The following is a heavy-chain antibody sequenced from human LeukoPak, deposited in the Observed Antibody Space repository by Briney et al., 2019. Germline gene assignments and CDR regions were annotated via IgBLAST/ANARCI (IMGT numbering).Heavy chain of an antibody. D-gene: IGHD2-2*01. Sequence: PGTSLRLSCTTSGFTFRNYGMHWVRQAPGKGLEWVSVIRYDESRKYYADSVKGRFTISRDISKNTLYLQMNSLRAEDTAFYYCARDDCSTTSCLAYWGQGTLVTVSS. V-gene: IGHV3-33*01. CDR3: ARDDCSTTSCLAY. J-gene: IGHJ4*02. CDR1: GFTFRNYG. CDR2: IRYDESRK.